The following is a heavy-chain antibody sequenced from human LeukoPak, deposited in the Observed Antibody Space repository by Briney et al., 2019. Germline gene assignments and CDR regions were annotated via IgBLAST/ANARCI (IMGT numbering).Heavy chain of an antibody. D-gene: IGHD2-21*01. CDR1: GFTFSSYA. CDR3: AKAFGHIVVVIALDY. V-gene: IGHV3-23*01. J-gene: IGHJ4*02. Sequence: GGSLRLSCAASGFTFSSYAMSWVRQAPGKGLEWVSAISGSGGSTYYADSVKGRFTISGDNSKNTLYLQMNSLRAEDTAGYYCAKAFGHIVVVIALDYWGQGTLVTVSS. CDR2: ISGSGGST.